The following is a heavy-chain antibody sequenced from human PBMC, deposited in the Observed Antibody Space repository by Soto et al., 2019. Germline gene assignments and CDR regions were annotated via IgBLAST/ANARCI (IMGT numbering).Heavy chain of an antibody. CDR1: GYPFPSFE. Sequence: QVHLVQSGAEVKKPGASVKVSCKTSGYPFPSFEIHWIRQAPGQRPEWMGGISNAGSGSIKYSQRFQERLTISGDKRATTVYMTLSSLTSEDMAIYYCARESDHYQDFFQNWGQGSLVTVSP. V-gene: IGHV1-3*01. D-gene: IGHD3-22*01. CDR3: ARESDHYQDFFQN. J-gene: IGHJ4*02. CDR2: ISNAGSGSI.